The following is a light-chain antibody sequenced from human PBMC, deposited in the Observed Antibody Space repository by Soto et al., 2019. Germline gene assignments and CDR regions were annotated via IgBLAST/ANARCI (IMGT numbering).Light chain of an antibody. V-gene: IGLV2-14*01. J-gene: IGLJ1*01. CDR1: STDVGRCNY. CDR2: DVS. CDR3: TSYTSDSTYV. Sequence: QSVLTQPASVSGSPGQSITISCTGTSTDVGRCNYVSWYQQHPGKAPKLMVYDVSNRPSWVSNRFSGSKSGITASLTISGLQAEDEADYYCTSYTSDSTYVFGTGTKDTVL.